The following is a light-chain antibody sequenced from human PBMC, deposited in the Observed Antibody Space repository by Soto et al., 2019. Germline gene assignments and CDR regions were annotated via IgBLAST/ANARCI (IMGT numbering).Light chain of an antibody. J-gene: IGKJ1*01. Sequence: EIVLTQSAGTLSLSPGERATLSCRASQSVSSSLAWYQQKPGQAPRLLIYDASNRATGIPARFSGSGSGTDFTLTISSLEPEDFAVYYCQQRSNWPWTFGQGTKVDIK. CDR2: DAS. CDR3: QQRSNWPWT. CDR1: QSVSSS. V-gene: IGKV3-11*01.